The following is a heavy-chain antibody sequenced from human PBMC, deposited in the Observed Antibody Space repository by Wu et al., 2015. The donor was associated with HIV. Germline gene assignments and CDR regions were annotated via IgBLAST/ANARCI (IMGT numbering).Heavy chain of an antibody. V-gene: IGHV1-69*13. J-gene: IGHJ5*02. CDR2: IIPIFGTA. Sequence: QVQLVQSGAEVKKPGSSVKVSCKASGGTFSSYAISWVRQAPGQGLEWMGRIIPIFGTANYAQKFQGRVTITADESTSTAYMELSSLRSEDTAVYYCARVVDILTGYQARSFDPWGQGTLVTVSS. CDR3: ARVVDILTGYQARSFDP. CDR1: GGTFSSYA. D-gene: IGHD3-9*01.